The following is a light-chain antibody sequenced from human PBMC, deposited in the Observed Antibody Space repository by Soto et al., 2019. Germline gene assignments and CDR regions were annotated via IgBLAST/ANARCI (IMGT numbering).Light chain of an antibody. Sequence: QSVLTQPASVSGSPGQSITISCTGTSSDLGGYNYVSWYQQHPGKAPKLMIYDVSNRPSGVSNRFSGSKSGNTASLTISGLQAEDEAYYYCSSYTTSTSFILFGGGTQLTVL. V-gene: IGLV2-14*01. CDR3: SSYTTSTSFIL. CDR1: SSDLGGYNY. CDR2: DVS. J-gene: IGLJ2*01.